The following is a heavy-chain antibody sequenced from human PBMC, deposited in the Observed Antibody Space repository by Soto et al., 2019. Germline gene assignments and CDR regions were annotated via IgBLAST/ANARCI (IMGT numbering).Heavy chain of an antibody. CDR3: ARDGSSTSSFLDV. J-gene: IGHJ6*04. CDR2: INHSGST. V-gene: IGHV4-34*01. Sequence: SETLSLTCAVYGGSFSGYYWSWIRQPPGKGLEWIGEINHSGSTNYNPSLKSRVTISVDTSKNQFSLKLSSVTAADTAVYYCARDGSSTSSFLDVWGKGTTVTVSS. D-gene: IGHD2-2*01. CDR1: GGSFSGYY.